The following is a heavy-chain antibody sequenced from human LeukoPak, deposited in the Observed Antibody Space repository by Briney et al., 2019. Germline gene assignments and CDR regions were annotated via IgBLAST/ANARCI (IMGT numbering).Heavy chain of an antibody. V-gene: IGHV3-21*04. CDR1: GFTFSSYS. CDR2: ISSSSSYI. J-gene: IGHJ5*02. D-gene: IGHD2-15*01. Sequence: PGGSLRLSCAASGFTFSSYSMNWVRQAPGKGLEWVSSISSSSSYIYYADSVKGRFTISRDNSKNTLYLQMNSLRAEDTAVYYCAKFGERSGGSFGWFDPWGQGTLVTVSS. CDR3: AKFGERSGGSFGWFDP.